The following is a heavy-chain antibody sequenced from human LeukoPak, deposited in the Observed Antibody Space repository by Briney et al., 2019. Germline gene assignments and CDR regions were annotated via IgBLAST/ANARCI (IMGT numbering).Heavy chain of an antibody. D-gene: IGHD2-2*01. CDR3: ARRVYCTSASCYLYHYYMDV. CDR2: IDPSGGST. V-gene: IGHV1-46*03. Sequence: ASVKVSCKASGYTFISYYIHWVRQAPGQGLEWMGIIDPSGGSTTYAQKFQGRVTMTRDTSTNTVYMQLSSLRSEDTAVYYCARRVYCTSASCYLYHYYMDVWGKGTTVTVSS. J-gene: IGHJ6*03. CDR1: GYTFISYY.